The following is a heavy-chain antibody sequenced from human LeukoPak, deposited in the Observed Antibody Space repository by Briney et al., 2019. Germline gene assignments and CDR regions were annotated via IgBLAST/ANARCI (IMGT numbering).Heavy chain of an antibody. Sequence: GESLKISCKGSGYSFATFWIGWVRQMPGKGLEWMGIIYPGDSDTRYGPSFQGQVTISVDRSISTAYLKWSSLKASDTAIYYCARRGPVAENGYYFDSWGQGTLVTVSS. CDR1: GYSFATFW. J-gene: IGHJ4*02. D-gene: IGHD2-15*01. V-gene: IGHV5-51*01. CDR3: ARRGPVAENGYYFDS. CDR2: IYPGDSDT.